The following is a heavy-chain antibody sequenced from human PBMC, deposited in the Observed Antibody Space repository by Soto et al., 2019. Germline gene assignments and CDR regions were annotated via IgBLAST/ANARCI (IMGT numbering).Heavy chain of an antibody. Sequence: GGSLRLSCAASGFTFSSYAMSWVRQAPGKGLEWVSAISGSGGSTYYADSVKGRFTISRDNSKNTLYLQMNSLRAEDTAVYYCANRNGTYGDYVHEAYPYFDYWGQGTLVTVSS. CDR1: GFTFSSYA. V-gene: IGHV3-23*01. CDR3: ANRNGTYGDYVHEAYPYFDY. D-gene: IGHD4-17*01. CDR2: ISGSGGST. J-gene: IGHJ4*02.